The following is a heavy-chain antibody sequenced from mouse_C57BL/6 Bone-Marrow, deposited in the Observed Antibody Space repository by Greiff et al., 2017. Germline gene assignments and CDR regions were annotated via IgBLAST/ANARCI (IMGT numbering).Heavy chain of an antibody. CDR2: INPYNGGT. Sequence: EVQLQQSGPVLVKPGPSVKMSCKASGYTFTDYYMNWVKQSHGKSLEWIGVINPYNGGTSYNQKFKGKATLTVDKSSSTAYMELNSLTSEDSAVYYCARLGDYDGDYYAMDYWGQGTSVTVSS. CDR1: GYTFTDYY. V-gene: IGHV1-19*01. D-gene: IGHD2-4*01. J-gene: IGHJ4*01. CDR3: ARLGDYDGDYYAMDY.